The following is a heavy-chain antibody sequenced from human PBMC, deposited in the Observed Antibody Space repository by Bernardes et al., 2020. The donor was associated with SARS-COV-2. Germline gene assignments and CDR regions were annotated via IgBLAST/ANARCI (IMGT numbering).Heavy chain of an antibody. D-gene: IGHD2-2*01. CDR1: GFTFSNYA. CDR3: AKDPRTPHDY. CDR2: ISATTGGT. J-gene: IGHJ4*02. Sequence: GGSLRLSCAASGFTFSNYAMAWVRQAPGKGPEWASAISATTGGTYYADSVKGRFTISRDNSKNTLYLQMNSLRVEDTAIYYCAKDPRTPHDYWGQGTLVTVSS. V-gene: IGHV3-23*01.